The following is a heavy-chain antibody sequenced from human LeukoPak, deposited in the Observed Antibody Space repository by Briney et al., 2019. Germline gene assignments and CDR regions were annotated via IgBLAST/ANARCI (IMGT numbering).Heavy chain of an antibody. D-gene: IGHD5-18*01. Sequence: SVKVSCKASGGTFSSYAISWVRQAPGQGREWMGGTIPFFGTANYAQKFQGRVTITADESTRTAYMELSSLRFEDTAVYYCASDVYSYGYYFDYWGQGTLVTVSS. V-gene: IGHV1-69*13. J-gene: IGHJ4*02. CDR3: ASDVYSYGYYFDY. CDR2: TIPFFGTA. CDR1: GGTFSSYA.